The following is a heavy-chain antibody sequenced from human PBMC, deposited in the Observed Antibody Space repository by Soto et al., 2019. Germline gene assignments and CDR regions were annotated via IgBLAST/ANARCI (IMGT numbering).Heavy chain of an antibody. CDR2: ISGSGGST. D-gene: IGHD6-13*01. Sequence: PGGSLRLSCAASGFTFSSYAMSWVRQAPGKGLEWVSAISGSGGSTYYADSVKGRFTISRDNSKNTLYLQMNSLRAEDTAVYYCARDSGHSGIAEPEYGMDVWGQGTTVTVSS. J-gene: IGHJ6*02. CDR1: GFTFSSYA. V-gene: IGHV3-23*01. CDR3: ARDSGHSGIAEPEYGMDV.